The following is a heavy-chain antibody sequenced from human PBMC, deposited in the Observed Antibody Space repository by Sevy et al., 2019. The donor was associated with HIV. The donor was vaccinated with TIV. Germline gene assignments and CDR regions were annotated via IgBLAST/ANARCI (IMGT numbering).Heavy chain of an antibody. J-gene: IGHJ4*02. CDR1: GFSLSDHA. V-gene: IGHV3-30*09. CDR2: ISYDGSKK. Sequence: GGSLRLSCAASGFSLSDHAVSWVRQTPGKGLEWVSLISYDGSKKYYSDSVKGRFAISRDESKTTLFLQMNSLRSEDTAIYYCARVGVSYCTDDCYHRFDYWGRGTLVTVSS. D-gene: IGHD2-21*02. CDR3: ARVGVSYCTDDCYHRFDY.